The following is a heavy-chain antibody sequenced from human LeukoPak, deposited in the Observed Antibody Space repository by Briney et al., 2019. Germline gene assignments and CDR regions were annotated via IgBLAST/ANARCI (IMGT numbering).Heavy chain of an antibody. V-gene: IGHV4-59*08. Sequence: SETLSLTCTVSGGSITSHYWSWIRQPPGKGLEWIGYLYSLGSTSYNPSLKSRVTISVDTSKNQFSLKLSSVTAADTAVYYCARRSSYYDSSGYSFSDYWGQGTLVTVSS. CDR3: ARRSSYYDSSGYSFSDY. CDR1: GGSITSHY. D-gene: IGHD3-22*01. J-gene: IGHJ4*02. CDR2: LYSLGST.